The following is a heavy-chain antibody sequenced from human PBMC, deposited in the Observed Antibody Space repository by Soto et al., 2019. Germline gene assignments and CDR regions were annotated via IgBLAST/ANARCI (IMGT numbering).Heavy chain of an antibody. CDR1: GFTFSSYS. Sequence: WGSLRLSCAASGFTFSSYSMNWVRQAPGKGLEWVSYISSSSSTIYYADSVKGRFTISRDNAKNSLYLQMNSLRDEDTAVYYCASYYGDYLPFRYWGQGTLVTVSS. D-gene: IGHD4-17*01. CDR2: ISSSSSTI. V-gene: IGHV3-48*02. J-gene: IGHJ4*02. CDR3: ASYYGDYLPFRY.